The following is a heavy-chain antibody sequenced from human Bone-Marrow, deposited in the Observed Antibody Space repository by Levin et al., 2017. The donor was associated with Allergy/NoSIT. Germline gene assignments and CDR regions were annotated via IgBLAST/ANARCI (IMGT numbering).Heavy chain of an antibody. Sequence: KAGGSLRLSCVASGFNLNDYNMNWVRQSPVRGLEWISWTDNDYLTWYADSVKGRFTISRDNAVNSLYLQMNNLRDEDTALYYCVRDRDWAFDFWGQGALVSVS. CDR2: TDNDYLT. CDR1: GFNLNDYN. D-gene: IGHD3-9*01. J-gene: IGHJ4*02. V-gene: IGHV3-69-1*01. CDR3: VRDRDWAFDF.